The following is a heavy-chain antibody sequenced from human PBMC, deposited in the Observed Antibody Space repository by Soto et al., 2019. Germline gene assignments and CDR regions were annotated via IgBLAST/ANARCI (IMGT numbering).Heavy chain of an antibody. CDR3: ARDADYGDYAGGVGSFYYYYGMDV. Sequence: GASVKVSCKASGYTFTSYGISWVRQAPGQGLEWMGWISAYNGNTSYAQKLQGRVTMTTDTSTSTAYMELRSLRSDDTAVYYCARDADYGDYAGGVGSFYYYYGMDVWGQGTTVTVSS. D-gene: IGHD4-17*01. CDR2: ISAYNGNT. V-gene: IGHV1-18*01. CDR1: GYTFTSYG. J-gene: IGHJ6*02.